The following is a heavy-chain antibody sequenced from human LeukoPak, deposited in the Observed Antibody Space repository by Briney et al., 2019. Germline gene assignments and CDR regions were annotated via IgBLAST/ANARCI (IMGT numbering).Heavy chain of an antibody. CDR2: IYYSGST. V-gene: IGHV4-59*12. J-gene: IGHJ4*02. CDR1: GGSISSYY. CDR3: AREVQSSGSLA. Sequence: SETLSLTCTVSGGSISSYYWSWIRQPPGKGLEWIGYIYYSGSTNYNPSLKSRVTISVDTSKNQFSLKLSSVTAADTAVYYCAREVQSSGSLAWGQGILVTVSS. D-gene: IGHD3-22*01.